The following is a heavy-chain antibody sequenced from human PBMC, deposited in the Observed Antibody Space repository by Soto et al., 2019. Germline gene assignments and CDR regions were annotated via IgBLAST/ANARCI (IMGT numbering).Heavy chain of an antibody. J-gene: IGHJ4*02. V-gene: IGHV1-69*13. Sequence: ASVKVSCKASGGTFSSYAISWVRQAPGQGLEWMGGIIPIFGTANYTQKFQGRVTITADESTSTAYMELSSLRSEDTAVYYCARVSRGYSYGTIDYWGQGTLVTVSS. CDR1: GGTFSSYA. CDR2: IIPIFGTA. D-gene: IGHD5-18*01. CDR3: ARVSRGYSYGTIDY.